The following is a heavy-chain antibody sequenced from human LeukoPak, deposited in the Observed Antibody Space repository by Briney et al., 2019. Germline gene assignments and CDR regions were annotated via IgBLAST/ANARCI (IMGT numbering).Heavy chain of an antibody. J-gene: IGHJ4*02. D-gene: IGHD3-3*01. Sequence: ASVKVSCKVSGYTLTELSMHWVRQAPGKGLEWMGGFDPEDGETIYAQKFQGRVTMTEDTSTDTAYMELSSLRSEDTAVYYCATMSRNPTIFGLRLYWGQGTLVTVSS. CDR2: FDPEDGET. V-gene: IGHV1-24*01. CDR3: ATMSRNPTIFGLRLY. CDR1: GYTLTELS.